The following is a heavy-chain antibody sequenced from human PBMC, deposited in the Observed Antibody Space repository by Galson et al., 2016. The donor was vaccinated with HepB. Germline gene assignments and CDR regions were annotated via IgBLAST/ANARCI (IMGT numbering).Heavy chain of an antibody. CDR1: GGSISSSTYY. V-gene: IGHV4-39*01. CDR3: ATLDFWCGYFYYGMDV. Sequence: LSLTCTVSGGSISSSTYYWGWLRQPPGKWLEWIGSLYNGRTYYNPSLKSRVTISVDTSKNQFSLKLSSVTAADTAVYYCATLDFWCGYFYYGMDVWGKGTTVTFSS. J-gene: IGHJ6*04. D-gene: IGHD3-3*01. CDR2: LYNGRT.